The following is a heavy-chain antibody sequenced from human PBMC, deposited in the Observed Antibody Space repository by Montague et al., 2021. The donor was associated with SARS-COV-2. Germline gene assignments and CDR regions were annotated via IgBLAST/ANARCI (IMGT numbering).Heavy chain of an antibody. Sequence: SETLSLTCTVSGGSINYSGYYWGWIRQPPGKGLEWIGSISYSGSTYYXLSLKSRVTTSVDTFKNQFSLKLSSVTATDTAVYYCARWTLEVVVKAFDIWGQGTMVTVSP. J-gene: IGHJ3*02. V-gene: IGHV4-39*01. D-gene: IGHD3-22*01. CDR2: ISYSGST. CDR1: GGSINYSGYY. CDR3: ARWTLEVVVKAFDI.